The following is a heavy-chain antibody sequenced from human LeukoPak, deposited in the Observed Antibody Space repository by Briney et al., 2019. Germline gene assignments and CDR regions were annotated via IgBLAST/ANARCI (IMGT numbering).Heavy chain of an antibody. J-gene: IGHJ5*02. CDR1: GGSISSGGYY. CDR2: IYYSGST. V-gene: IGHV4-31*11. Sequence: PSQTLSLTCAVSGGSISSGGYYWSWIRQHPGKGLEWIGYIYYSGSTYYNPSLKSRVTISVDTSKNQFSLKLSSVTAADTAVYYCARDVITMVRGVRNWFDPWGQGTLVTVSS. D-gene: IGHD3-10*01. CDR3: ARDVITMVRGVRNWFDP.